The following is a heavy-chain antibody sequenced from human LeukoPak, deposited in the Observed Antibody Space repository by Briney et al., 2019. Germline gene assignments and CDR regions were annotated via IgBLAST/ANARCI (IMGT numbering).Heavy chain of an antibody. CDR1: GFTFSSYG. CDR3: AKDYYCSGGSCYFASPMNFDY. J-gene: IGHJ4*02. V-gene: IGHV3-30*02. D-gene: IGHD2-15*01. Sequence: GRSLRLSCAASGFTFSSYGMHWVRQAPGKGLEWVAFIRYDGSNKYYAGSVKGRFTISRDSSKNTLYLQMNSLRAEDTAVYYCAKDYYCSGGSCYFASPMNFDYWGQGTLVTVSS. CDR2: IRYDGSNK.